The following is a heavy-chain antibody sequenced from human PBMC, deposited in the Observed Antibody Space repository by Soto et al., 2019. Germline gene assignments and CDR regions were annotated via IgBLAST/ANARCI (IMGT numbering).Heavy chain of an antibody. CDR1: GVSISSGNW. J-gene: IGHJ4*02. D-gene: IGHD3-10*01. CDR3: ARLVYDTRLNYMYFDT. CDR2: IFHDGTA. Sequence: KSSETLSLTCAVSGVSISSGNWWTWVRQTPQRGLEYIGEIFHDGTANYYPSFERRVAISVDTSKNQFSLKLTSVTAADTAIYFCARLVYDTRLNYMYFDTWGQGTLVTVSS. V-gene: IGHV4-4*02.